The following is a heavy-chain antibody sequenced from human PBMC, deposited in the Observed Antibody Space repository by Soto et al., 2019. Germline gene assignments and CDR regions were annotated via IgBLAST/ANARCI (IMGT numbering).Heavy chain of an antibody. CDR2: IYWDDTK. CDR3: AHGSGWLSDQ. CDR1: GFSLTTTAVG. V-gene: IGHV2-5*02. J-gene: IGHJ4*02. D-gene: IGHD6-19*01. Sequence: QITLRESGPPLVEPTQTLTLTCTFSGFSLTTTAVGVNWIRQPPGKPLEWLALIYWDDTKHSSSSLQNRLAITKDTTKHQVVLTMTNMDPMDTATYYCAHGSGWLSDQWGQGTLVTVSS.